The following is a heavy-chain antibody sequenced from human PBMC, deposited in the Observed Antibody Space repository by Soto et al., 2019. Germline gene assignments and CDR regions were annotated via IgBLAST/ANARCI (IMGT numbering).Heavy chain of an antibody. Sequence: LSLTCTVSGGSISSDDYYWSWIRQPPGKGLEWIGYIYYSGRTAYNPSLKSRLIISIDTSKNQFSLNLSSMSATDTAVYYCARELSNSPDYFDFSGQGTLVTVSS. CDR1: GGSISSDDYY. J-gene: IGHJ4*02. D-gene: IGHD6-6*01. CDR2: IYYSGRT. CDR3: ARELSNSPDYFDF. V-gene: IGHV4-30-4*01.